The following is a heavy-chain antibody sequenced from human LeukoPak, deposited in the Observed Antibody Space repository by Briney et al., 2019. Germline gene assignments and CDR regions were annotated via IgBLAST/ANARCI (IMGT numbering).Heavy chain of an antibody. CDR3: VRVMTWCTDTDCYGDWFDS. Sequence: SETPSLTCAVSGSSISSHYWSWVRQPAGKRLEWIGRLYGNGNTKYNPSLKSRVIMSVDTSKNQFSLTLTSVTAADTAVYYCVRVMTWCTDTDCYGDWFDSWGQGALVTVSS. D-gene: IGHD2-21*02. J-gene: IGHJ5*01. CDR2: LYGNGNT. CDR1: GSSISSHY. V-gene: IGHV4-4*07.